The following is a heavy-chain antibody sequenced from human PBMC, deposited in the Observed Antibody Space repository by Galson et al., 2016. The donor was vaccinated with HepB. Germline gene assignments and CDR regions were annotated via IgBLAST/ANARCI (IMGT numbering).Heavy chain of an antibody. D-gene: IGHD6-19*01. CDR3: ARDLTTSGWQGDAFDF. CDR2: XNPNGGTT. CDR1: GXXFSXXX. Sequence: SVXXXCKASGXXFSXXXMHXXXQAXXQGLEXMGXXNPNGGTTNYAXXFQDRXTIIRDTXTSTVSMELSSLRSXXTAVYYCARDLTTSGWQGDAFDFWGQGXXVTV. V-gene: IGHV1-46*01. J-gene: IGHJ3*01.